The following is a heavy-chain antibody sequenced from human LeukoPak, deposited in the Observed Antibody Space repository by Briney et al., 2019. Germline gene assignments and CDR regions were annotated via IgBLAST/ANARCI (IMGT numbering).Heavy chain of an antibody. CDR1: GGTFTSYA. Sequence: ASVKVSCKASGGTFTSYAMNWVRQAPGQGLEWMGWINTNTGNPTYAQGFTGRFVFSLDTSVSTAYLQISSLKAEDTAVYYCARGGQGMIVVDTDYWGQGTLVTVSS. D-gene: IGHD3-22*01. CDR3: ARGGQGMIVVDTDY. CDR2: INTNTGNP. J-gene: IGHJ4*02. V-gene: IGHV7-4-1*02.